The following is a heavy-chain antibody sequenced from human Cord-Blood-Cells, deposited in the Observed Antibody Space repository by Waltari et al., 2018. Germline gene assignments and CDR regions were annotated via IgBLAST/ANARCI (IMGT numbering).Heavy chain of an antibody. CDR2: ISAYDGNT. D-gene: IGHD6-13*01. Sequence: QVQLVQSGAEVKKPGASVKVSCKASGYTFTSYGISWVRQAPGQGREWMGWISAYDGNTSYAQKLQGRVTMTTDTSTSTAYMELRSRRSDDTAVYYCARAGGYSSSWYWFDPWGQGTLVTVSS. J-gene: IGHJ5*02. V-gene: IGHV1-18*04. CDR3: ARAGGYSSSWYWFDP. CDR1: GYTFTSYG.